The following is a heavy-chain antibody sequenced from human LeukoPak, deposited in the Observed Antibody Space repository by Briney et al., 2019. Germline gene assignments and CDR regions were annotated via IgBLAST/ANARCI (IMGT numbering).Heavy chain of an antibody. J-gene: IGHJ4*02. Sequence: GGSLRLSCAASGFTFSSYGMHWVRQAPGKGLEWVAVISYDGSNKYYADSVKGRFTISRDDSKNTLYLQMNSLRAEDTAVYYCAKSQRLVDYWGQGTLVTVSS. CDR1: GFTFSSYG. CDR3: AKSQRLVDY. D-gene: IGHD6-25*01. CDR2: ISYDGSNK. V-gene: IGHV3-30*18.